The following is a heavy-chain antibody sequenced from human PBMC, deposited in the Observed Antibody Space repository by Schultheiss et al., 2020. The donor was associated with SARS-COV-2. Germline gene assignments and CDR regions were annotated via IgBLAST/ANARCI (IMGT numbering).Heavy chain of an antibody. CDR2: INPNSGGT. D-gene: IGHD6-13*01. CDR1: GYTFTGYY. J-gene: IGHJ4*02. Sequence: ASVKVSCKASGYTFTGYYMHWVRQAPGQGLEWMGWINPNSGGTNYAQKFQGRVTMTRDTSISTAYMELSRLRSDDTAVYYCAREKAIAAAVYLDYWGQGTLVTVST. V-gene: IGHV1-2*02. CDR3: AREKAIAAAVYLDY.